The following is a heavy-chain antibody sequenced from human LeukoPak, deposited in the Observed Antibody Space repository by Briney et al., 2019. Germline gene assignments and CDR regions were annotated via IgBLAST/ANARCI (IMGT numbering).Heavy chain of an antibody. Sequence: GGSLRLSCAGSGFTFSDYYMSWIRQAPGKGLEWISYISSSGSTIYYADSAKGRFTISRDNAKNSLYLQMYNLRAEDTAVYYCARKPGAVDYWGQGTLVTVSS. CDR2: ISSSGSTI. CDR1: GFTFSDYY. J-gene: IGHJ4*02. CDR3: ARKPGAVDY. V-gene: IGHV3-11*04. D-gene: IGHD3-10*01.